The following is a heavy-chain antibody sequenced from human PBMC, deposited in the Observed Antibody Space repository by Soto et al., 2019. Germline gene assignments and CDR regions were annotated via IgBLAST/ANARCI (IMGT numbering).Heavy chain of an antibody. J-gene: IGHJ4*02. CDR1: GGSISSSSYH. D-gene: IGHD3-22*01. CDR2: IYYSGST. Sequence: PSETLSLTCTVSGGSISSSSYHWGWIRQPPGKGLEWIGSIYYSGSTYYYPSLKSRVTISVDTSKNQFSLKLSSVTAADTAVYYCARHAGGDYYDSSGYYYVRVLDYWGQGTLVTVSS. CDR3: ARHAGGDYYDSSGYYYVRVLDY. V-gene: IGHV4-39*01.